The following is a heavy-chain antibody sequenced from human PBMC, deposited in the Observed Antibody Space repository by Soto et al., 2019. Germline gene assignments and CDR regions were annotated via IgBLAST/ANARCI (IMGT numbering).Heavy chain of an antibody. Sequence: QITLKESGPTLVKPTQTLTLTCTFSGFSLSTSGVGVGWIRQLPGKALEWLALIYWDDDKRYSPSLKSRLTITKDTSKNQLVLTMTNMDPVDTATYYCAHSRGECGGDCWQVNWFDPWGQGTLVTV. CDR2: IYWDDDK. J-gene: IGHJ5*02. CDR1: GFSLSTSGVG. D-gene: IGHD2-21*02. V-gene: IGHV2-5*02. CDR3: AHSRGECGGDCWQVNWFDP.